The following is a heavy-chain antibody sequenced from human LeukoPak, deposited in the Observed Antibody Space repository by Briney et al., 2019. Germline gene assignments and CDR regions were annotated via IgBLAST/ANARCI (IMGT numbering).Heavy chain of an antibody. CDR1: GGSISSYY. CDR3: ARDRYYYDSSGYSNWFDP. D-gene: IGHD3-22*01. CDR2: IYYSGST. V-gene: IGHV4-59*01. J-gene: IGHJ5*02. Sequence: SETLSLTCTVAGGSISSYYWSWIRQPPGKGLEWIGYIYYSGSTNYNPSLKSRVTISVATSKNQFSLKLSSVTAADTAVYYCARDRYYYDSSGYSNWFDPWGQGTLVTVSS.